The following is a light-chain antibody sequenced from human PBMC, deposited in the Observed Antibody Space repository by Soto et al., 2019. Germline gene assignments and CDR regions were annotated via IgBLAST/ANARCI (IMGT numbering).Light chain of an antibody. Sequence: GDRVTITCRASQSISTWLAWFQQKPGTAPKLLIYKASTLQSGVPSRFSGSASGTEFTLTISSLQPDDFATYYCQQYDSYPWTFGQGTKVEMK. CDR3: QQYDSYPWT. J-gene: IGKJ1*01. CDR1: QSISTW. V-gene: IGKV1-5*03. CDR2: KAS.